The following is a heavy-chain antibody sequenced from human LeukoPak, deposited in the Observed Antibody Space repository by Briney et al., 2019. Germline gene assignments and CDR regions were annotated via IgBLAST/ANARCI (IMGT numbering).Heavy chain of an antibody. CDR3: TRDRYYYGMDV. CDR2: IRSRAYGEAT. J-gene: IGHJ6*04. V-gene: IGHV3-49*04. Sequence: GGSLRLSCTASGFMFGDHALSWVRQAPGKGLEWVGFIRSRAYGEATEYAASVKVRFTISRDDSRSIAYLQMSSLKTEDTAVYYCTRDRYYYGMDVWGKGTTVTVSS. CDR1: GFMFGDHA.